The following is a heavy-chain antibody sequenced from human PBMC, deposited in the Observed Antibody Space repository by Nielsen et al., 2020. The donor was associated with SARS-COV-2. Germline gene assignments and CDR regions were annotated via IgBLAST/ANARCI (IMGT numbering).Heavy chain of an antibody. CDR3: ARLVKYEHFDY. CDR1: GGSFSSGGSS. Sequence: SETLSLTCSVSGGSFSSGGSSYSWIRQPPGKGLEWIGEINHSGSTNYNPPLKSRVTISVDTSKNQFSLKLSSVTAADTAVYYCARLVKYEHFDYWGQGTLVTVSS. J-gene: IGHJ4*02. D-gene: IGHD2-8*01. V-gene: IGHV4-39*01. CDR2: INHSGST.